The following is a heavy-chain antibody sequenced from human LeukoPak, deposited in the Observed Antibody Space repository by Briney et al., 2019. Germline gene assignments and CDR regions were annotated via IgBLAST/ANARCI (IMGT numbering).Heavy chain of an antibody. CDR1: GGSISSYY. CDR3: ARDQPPNYYDSSGYYYDPYY. D-gene: IGHD3-22*01. CDR2: IYHSGST. V-gene: IGHV4-38-2*02. J-gene: IGHJ4*02. Sequence: SETLSLTCTVSGGSISSYYWGWIRQPPGKGLEWIGSIYHSGSTYYNPSLKSRVTISVDTSKNQFSLKLSSVTAADTAVYYCARDQPPNYYDSSGYYYDPYYWGQGTLVTVSS.